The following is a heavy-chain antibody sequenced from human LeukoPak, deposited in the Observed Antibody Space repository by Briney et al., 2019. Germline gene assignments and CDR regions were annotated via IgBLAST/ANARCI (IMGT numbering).Heavy chain of an antibody. CDR2: IYYRGIT. V-gene: IGHV4-39*07. J-gene: IGHJ4*02. CDR1: GGSISSSSYY. CDR3: ARVVYDSSTYPKSYFDF. Sequence: PSETLSLTCTVSGGSISSSSYYWGWIRQPPGKGLEWIGSIYYRGITYYNPSLKSRVTISVDTSKNQFSLKLSSVTAADTAVYYCARVVYDSSTYPKSYFDFWGQGTLVTVSS. D-gene: IGHD3-22*01.